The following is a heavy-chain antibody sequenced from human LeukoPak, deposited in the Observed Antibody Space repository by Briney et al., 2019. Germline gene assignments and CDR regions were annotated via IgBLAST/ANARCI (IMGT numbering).Heavy chain of an antibody. CDR1: GFTFTTYA. CDR2: ISGSGGST. J-gene: IGHJ4*02. V-gene: IGHV3-23*01. D-gene: IGHD3-3*01. CDR3: AKDALRFLFPSSFDY. Sequence: GGSLRLSCAGSGFTFTTYAMSWVRQAPGKGLEWVSAISGSGGSTYYADSVEGRFTISRDTSKNTLYLQMNSLRAEDTAVYYCAKDALRFLFPSSFDYWGQGTLVTVSS.